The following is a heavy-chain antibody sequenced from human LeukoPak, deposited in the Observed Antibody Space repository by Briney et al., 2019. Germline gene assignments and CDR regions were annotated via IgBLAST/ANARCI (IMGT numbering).Heavy chain of an antibody. V-gene: IGHV4-59*12. CDR1: GGSINSYY. D-gene: IGHD3-10*01. CDR2: VHYSGST. J-gene: IGHJ5*02. CDR3: VRSFRYNWFDP. Sequence: SETLSLTCSVSGGSINSYYWSWIRQSPGKGLEWIGYVHYSGSTNYNPSLKNRVTISLDTSKNQFSLKLSSVTAADTAVYYCVRSFRYNWFDPWGQGTLVTVSS.